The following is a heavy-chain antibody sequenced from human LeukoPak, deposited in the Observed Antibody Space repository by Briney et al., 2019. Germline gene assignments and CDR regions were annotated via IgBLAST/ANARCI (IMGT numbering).Heavy chain of an antibody. CDR1: GGSISSYY. D-gene: IGHD2-2*01. J-gene: IGHJ5*02. CDR3: ARSQPGYCSSTSCLPFDP. V-gene: IGHV4-4*07. CDR2: IYTSGST. Sequence: SETLSLTCTVPGGSISSYYWSWIRQPAGKGLEWIGRIYTSGSTNYNPSLKSRVTMSVDTSKNQFSLKLSSVTAADTAVYYCARSQPGYCSSTSCLPFDPWGQGTLVTVSS.